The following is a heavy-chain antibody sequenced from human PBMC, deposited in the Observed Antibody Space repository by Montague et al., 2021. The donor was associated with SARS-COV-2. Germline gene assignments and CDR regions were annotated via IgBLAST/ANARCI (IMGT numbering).Heavy chain of an antibody. V-gene: IGHV4-59*04. CDR1: GGSMTNYY. CDR3: ATQEDPSGWIPGPFDF. CDR2: IYYRGST. D-gene: IGHD6-19*01. Sequence: SETLSLTCTVSGGSMTNYYWSWIRQPPGKGLEWLGSIYYRGSTYYNPSLKGRVFISVDTSKNQLSLTLTSVTAADTAVYYCATQEDPSGWIPGPFDFWGQGTLLSVSS. J-gene: IGHJ4*02.